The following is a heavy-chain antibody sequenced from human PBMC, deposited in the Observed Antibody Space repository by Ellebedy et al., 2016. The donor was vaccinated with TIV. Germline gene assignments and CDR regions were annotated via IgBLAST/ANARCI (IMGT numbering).Heavy chain of an antibody. Sequence: ASVKVSCXASGYTFTSYYMHWVRQAPGKGLEWMGGFDPEDGETIYAQKFQGRVTMTEDTSTDTAYMELSSLRSEDTAVYYCATDAPYYYDSSGYYTIWGQGTMVTVSS. CDR3: ATDAPYYYDSSGYYTI. D-gene: IGHD3-22*01. J-gene: IGHJ3*02. CDR1: GYTFTSYY. V-gene: IGHV1-24*01. CDR2: FDPEDGET.